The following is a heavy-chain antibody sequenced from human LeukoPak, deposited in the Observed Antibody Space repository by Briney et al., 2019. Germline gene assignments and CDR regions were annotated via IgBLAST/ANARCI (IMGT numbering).Heavy chain of an antibody. J-gene: IGHJ5*02. D-gene: IGHD6-19*01. CDR3: ARAVAGTTLPYNWFDP. CDR2: ISAYNGNT. Sequence: GASVKVSCKASGYTFTSYGISWVRQAPGQGLEWMGWISAYNGNTNYAQKLQGRVTMTTDTSTSTAYMELRSLRSDDTAVCYCARAVAGTTLPYNWFDPWGQGTLVTVSS. V-gene: IGHV1-18*01. CDR1: GYTFTSYG.